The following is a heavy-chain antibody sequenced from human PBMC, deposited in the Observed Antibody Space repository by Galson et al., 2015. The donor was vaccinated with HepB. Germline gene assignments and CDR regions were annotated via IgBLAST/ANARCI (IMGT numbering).Heavy chain of an antibody. D-gene: IGHD3-3*01. CDR3: LTFGSVKSYAK. CDR2: ITSKIDGETA. V-gene: IGHV3-15*01. Sequence: SLRLSCAASGFTFNNAWMNWVRQAPGKGLEWIGHITSKIDGETADYAAPVKGRFTISRDDSKNTVYLQMNSLKTEDTAVYYCLTFGSVKSYAKWGQGTLVAVSS. CDR1: GFTFNNAW. J-gene: IGHJ4*02.